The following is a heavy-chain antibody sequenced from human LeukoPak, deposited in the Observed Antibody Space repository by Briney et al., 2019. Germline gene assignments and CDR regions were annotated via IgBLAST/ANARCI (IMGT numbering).Heavy chain of an antibody. D-gene: IGHD3-9*01. Sequence: ASVKVSCKASGYTFNTYAIQWVRQAPGQRLEWLGWINVATGNTKYSQKFQDRLTISRDTSASIAYMELSRLRSEDTAVYFCAREHDVLTGFGFDYWGQGAPVTVSS. V-gene: IGHV1-3*01. CDR2: INVATGNT. CDR1: GYTFNTYA. CDR3: AREHDVLTGFGFDY. J-gene: IGHJ4*02.